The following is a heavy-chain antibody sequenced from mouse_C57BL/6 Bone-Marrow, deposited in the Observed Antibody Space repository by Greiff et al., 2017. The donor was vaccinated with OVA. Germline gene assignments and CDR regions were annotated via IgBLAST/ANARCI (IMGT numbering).Heavy chain of an antibody. CDR1: GFNIKDDY. V-gene: IGHV14-4*01. CDR3: TTLDAMDY. Sequence: VQLQQSGAELVRPGASVKLSCTASGFNIKDDYMNWVKQRPEQGLEWIGWIDPENGDTEYASKFQGKATITADTASNTAYLQLRSLTSEDTAVYYCTTLDAMDYWGQGTSVTVSS. J-gene: IGHJ4*01. CDR2: IDPENGDT.